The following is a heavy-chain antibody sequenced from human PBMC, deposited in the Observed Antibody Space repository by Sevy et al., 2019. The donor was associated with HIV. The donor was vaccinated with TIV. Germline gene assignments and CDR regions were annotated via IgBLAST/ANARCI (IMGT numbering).Heavy chain of an antibody. Sequence: GGSLRLSCAASGFTFSSYWMSWVRQAPGKGLEWVANIKQEGSEKYYVDSVKGRFTISRDNAKNSLYLQMNSLRAEDTALYYCAREPNIRYSRSWYWVWFDPWGQGTLVTVSS. CDR3: AREPNIRYSRSWYWVWFDP. CDR2: IKQEGSEK. J-gene: IGHJ5*02. D-gene: IGHD6-13*01. CDR1: GFTFSSYW. V-gene: IGHV3-7*01.